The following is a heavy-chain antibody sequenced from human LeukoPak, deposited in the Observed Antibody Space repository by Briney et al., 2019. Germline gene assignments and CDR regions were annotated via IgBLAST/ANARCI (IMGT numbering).Heavy chain of an antibody. V-gene: IGHV4-4*02. Sequence: KTSETLSLTCAVSGVSISSTEWWIWVRQPPGQGLEWIGEIHRDGRTRYNPSLTSRLSMSIDYSKNQFSLKVSSVSAADTAIYYCGKTGIWFNPIDSWGPGSLVIVSS. D-gene: IGHD1-14*01. CDR2: IHRDGRT. CDR1: GVSISSTEW. CDR3: GKTGIWFNPIDS. J-gene: IGHJ4*02.